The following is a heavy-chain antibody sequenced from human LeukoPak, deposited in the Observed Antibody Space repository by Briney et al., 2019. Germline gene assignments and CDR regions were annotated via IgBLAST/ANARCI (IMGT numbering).Heavy chain of an antibody. D-gene: IGHD3-22*01. CDR2: IYYSGST. CDR3: ARLGYDSSGYYLYYFDY. CDR1: GGSISSSSYY. Sequence: PSETLSLTRTVSGGSISSSSYYWGWIRQPPGKGLEWIGSIYYSGSTYYNPSLKSRVTISVDTSKNQFSLKLSSVTAADTAVYYCARLGYDSSGYYLYYFDYWGQGTLVTVSS. V-gene: IGHV4-39*01. J-gene: IGHJ4*02.